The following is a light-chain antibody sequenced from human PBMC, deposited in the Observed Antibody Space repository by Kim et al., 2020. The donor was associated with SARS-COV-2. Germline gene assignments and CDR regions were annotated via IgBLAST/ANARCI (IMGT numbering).Light chain of an antibody. CDR1: QGISNS. J-gene: IGKJ5*01. CDR2: AAS. CDR3: LQYNIYPLT. V-gene: IGKV1-17*03. Sequence: APGADRVTLTCRASQGISNSLAWFQQKPGRVPTRLIYAASSLQSGVPSRFSGSGSGTGFTLTISSLQPEDFATYFCLQYNIYPLTFGQGTRLEIK.